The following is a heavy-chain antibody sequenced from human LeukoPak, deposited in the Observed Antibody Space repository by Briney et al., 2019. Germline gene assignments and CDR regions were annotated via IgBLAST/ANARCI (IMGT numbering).Heavy chain of an antibody. V-gene: IGHV4-38-2*02. D-gene: IGHD5-12*01. Sequence: SETLSLTCTVSGYSISSGNYWDWIRQPPGKGLEWIGSIYYSGSTYYNPSLKSRVTISVDTSKNQFSLKLSSVTAADTAVYYCARYTVATTAFDYWGQGTLVTVSS. J-gene: IGHJ4*02. CDR3: ARYTVATTAFDY. CDR2: IYYSGST. CDR1: GYSISSGNY.